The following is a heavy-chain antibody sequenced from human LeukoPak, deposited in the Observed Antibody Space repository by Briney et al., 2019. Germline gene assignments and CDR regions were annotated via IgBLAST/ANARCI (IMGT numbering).Heavy chain of an antibody. CDR3: ARAPEYDVTSGRVDC. CDR1: RGPFSGYF. J-gene: IGHJ4*02. D-gene: IGHD3-22*01. V-gene: IGHV4-34*01. CDR2: INHSGDT. Sequence: SETLSLTCAVFRGPFSGYFWSWIRQSPGKGLEWIGEINHSGDTKNNPSLNSRVTISVDTSKSQFSLNLTSVTAADTAVYYCARAPEYDVTSGRVDCWSQGALVTVSS.